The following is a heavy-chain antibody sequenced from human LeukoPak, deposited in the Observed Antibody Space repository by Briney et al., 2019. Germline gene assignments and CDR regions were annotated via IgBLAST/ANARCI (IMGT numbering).Heavy chain of an antibody. CDR3: ARDTFFSCSSTSCSDY. CDR2: IIPIFGTA. V-gene: IGHV1-69*05. CDR1: GGTFSSYA. D-gene: IGHD2-2*01. Sequence: SVKVSCEASGGTFSSYAIGWVRQAPGQGLEWMGRIIPIFGTANYAQKSQGRVTITTDEPTSTAYMELSSLRSEDTAVYYCARDTFFSCSSTSCSDYWGQGTLVTVSS. J-gene: IGHJ4*02.